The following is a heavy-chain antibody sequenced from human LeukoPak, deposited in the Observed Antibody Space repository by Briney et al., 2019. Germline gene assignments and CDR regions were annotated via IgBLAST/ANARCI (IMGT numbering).Heavy chain of an antibody. CDR2: IYNSGST. CDR3: ARGSIGYTFAY. Sequence: SETLSLTCTVSGGSISSYYWNWIRQHPEQGLEWIGYIYNSGSTDLNPSLKSRVFISIDTSKNQFSLRLSSVTVADTAMYYCARGSIGYTFAYWGQGILVTVSS. CDR1: GGSISSYY. D-gene: IGHD6-13*01. V-gene: IGHV4-59*06. J-gene: IGHJ4*02.